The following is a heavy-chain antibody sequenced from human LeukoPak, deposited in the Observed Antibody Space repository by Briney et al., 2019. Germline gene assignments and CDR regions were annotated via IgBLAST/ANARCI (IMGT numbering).Heavy chain of an antibody. Sequence: SETLSLTCTVSGGSISSYYWSWIRQPPGKGLEWIGYIYYSGSTNYNPSLKSRVTISVDTSKNQFSLKLSSVTAADTAVYYCARATMVRGVTHSAFDIWGQGTMVTVSS. V-gene: IGHV4-59*01. CDR1: GGSISSYY. CDR3: ARATMVRGVTHSAFDI. CDR2: IYYSGST. J-gene: IGHJ3*02. D-gene: IGHD3-10*01.